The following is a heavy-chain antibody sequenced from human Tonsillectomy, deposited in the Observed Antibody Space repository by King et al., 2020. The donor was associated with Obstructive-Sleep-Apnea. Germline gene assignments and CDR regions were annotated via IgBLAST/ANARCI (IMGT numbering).Heavy chain of an antibody. Sequence: VQLQQWGTGLLKPSETLSLTCAVYGGSFSDYYWCWIRQPPGKGLEWIGEINPSGSTNYTPSLKSRFTISVDTSKNPFSLKLGSVTAADTAVYYCASGVVVVVAATRGWSFDPWGQGTLVTVSS. CDR2: INPSGST. CDR1: GGSFSDYY. CDR3: ASGVVVVVAATRGWSFDP. J-gene: IGHJ5*02. V-gene: IGHV4-34*01. D-gene: IGHD2-15*01.